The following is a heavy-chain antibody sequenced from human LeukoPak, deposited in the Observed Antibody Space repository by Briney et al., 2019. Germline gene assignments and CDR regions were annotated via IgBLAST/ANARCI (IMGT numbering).Heavy chain of an antibody. V-gene: IGHV4-59*01. CDR2: IYYSGST. Sequence: SETLSLTCTVSGGSISSYYWSWIRQPPGKGLEWIGYIYYSGSTDYNPSLKSRVTISVDTSKNQFSLKLSSVTAADTAVYYCARAIPGGYYDSSGYKFDPWGQGTLVTVSS. CDR3: ARAIPGGYYDSSGYKFDP. J-gene: IGHJ5*02. CDR1: GGSISSYY. D-gene: IGHD3-22*01.